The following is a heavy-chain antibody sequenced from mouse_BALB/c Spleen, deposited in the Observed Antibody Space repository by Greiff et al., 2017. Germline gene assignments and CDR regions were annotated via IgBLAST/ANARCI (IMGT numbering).Heavy chain of an antibody. V-gene: IGHV1S29*02. CDR3: ARVINWSWFAY. D-gene: IGHD4-1*02. J-gene: IGHJ3*01. CDR1: GYTFTDYN. CDR2: IYPYNGGT. Sequence: VQLQQSGPELVKPGASVKISCKASGYTFTDYNMHWVKQSHGKSLEWIGYIYPYNGGTGYNQKFKSKATLTVDNSSSTAYMELRSLTSEDSAVYYCARVINWSWFAYWGQGTLVTVSA.